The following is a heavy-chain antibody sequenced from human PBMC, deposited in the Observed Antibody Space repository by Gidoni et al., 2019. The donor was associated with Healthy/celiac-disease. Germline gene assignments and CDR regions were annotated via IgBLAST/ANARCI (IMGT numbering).Heavy chain of an antibody. Sequence: QVQLQQWGAALLKPSETLSLTCAVYGGSFSGYYWNWIRQPPGKGLEWIGEINHSGSTNYNPSLKSRVTISVDTSKNQFSLMLTSVTAADTAVYYCARALARRVAYSYGPGTNWFDPWGQGNLVTVSS. CDR3: ARALARRVAYSYGPGTNWFDP. D-gene: IGHD5-18*01. V-gene: IGHV4-34*01. J-gene: IGHJ5*02. CDR1: GGSFSGYY. CDR2: INHSGST.